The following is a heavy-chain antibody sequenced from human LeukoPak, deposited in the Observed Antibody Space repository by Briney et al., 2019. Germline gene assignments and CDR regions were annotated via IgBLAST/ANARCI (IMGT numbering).Heavy chain of an antibody. V-gene: IGHV4-39*01. CDR2: IYYSGST. D-gene: IGHD6-6*01. J-gene: IGHJ4*02. Sequence: SETLSLTCTVSGGSISSSGYYWGWIRQPPGKGVEWIASIYYSGSTYYNPSLKSRVTISVDTSKNQLSLKLSSVTAADTAVYYCARVAARRSFGDYWGQGTLVTVSS. CDR1: GGSISSSGYY. CDR3: ARVAARRSFGDY.